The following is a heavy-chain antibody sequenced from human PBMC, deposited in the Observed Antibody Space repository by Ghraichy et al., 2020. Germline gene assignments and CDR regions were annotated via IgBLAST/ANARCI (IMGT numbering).Heavy chain of an antibody. D-gene: IGHD4-11*01. V-gene: IGHV4-59*01. J-gene: IGHJ4*02. CDR2: IYCSGST. CDR3: ARGVIYSNMYYFDY. Sequence: SETLSLTCTVSGGSISSYYWSWIRQPPGKGLEWIGYIYCSGSTNYNPSLKSRVTISVDTSKNQFSLKLSSVTAADTAVYYCARGVIYSNMYYFDYWGQGTLVTVSS. CDR1: GGSISSYY.